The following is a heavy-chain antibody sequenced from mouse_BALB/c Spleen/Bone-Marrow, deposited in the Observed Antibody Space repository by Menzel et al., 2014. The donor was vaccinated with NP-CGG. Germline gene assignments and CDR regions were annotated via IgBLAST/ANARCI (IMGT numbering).Heavy chain of an antibody. D-gene: IGHD2-4*01. V-gene: IGHV1-77*01. Sequence: VQLQESGAELARPGASVKLSCKASGYTFTDYYINWVRRRTGQGLEWIGEIYPGNGNTYYNEKFKGKATLTADKSSNTAYLQLSSLTSEDTAVYYCARGDYGAFAYWGQGTLVTVSA. CDR2: IYPGNGNT. J-gene: IGHJ3*01. CDR1: GYTFTDYY. CDR3: ARGDYGAFAY.